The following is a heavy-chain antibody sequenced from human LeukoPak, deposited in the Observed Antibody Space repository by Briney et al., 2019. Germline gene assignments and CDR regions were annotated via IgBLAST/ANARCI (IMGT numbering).Heavy chain of an antibody. CDR2: ISSSGSTI. V-gene: IGHV3-11*04. D-gene: IGHD3-22*01. J-gene: IGHJ6*02. CDR3: ASPPLDYDSSGYYFYYYYGMDV. Sequence: GGSLRLSCAASGFTFSDYYMSWIRQAPGKGLEWVSYISSSGSTIYYADSVKGRFTISRDNAKNSLYLQMNSLRAEDTAVYYCASPPLDYDSSGYYFYYYYGMDVWGQGTTVTVSS. CDR1: GFTFSDYY.